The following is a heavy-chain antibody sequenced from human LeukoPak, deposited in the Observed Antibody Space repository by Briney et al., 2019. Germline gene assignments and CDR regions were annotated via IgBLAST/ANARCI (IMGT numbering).Heavy chain of an antibody. CDR2: INPNSGGT. J-gene: IGHJ5*02. CDR1: GYTFTGYY. Sequence: ASVKVSCKASGYTFTGYYMHWVRQAPGQGLEWMGWINPNSGGTNYAQKFQGRVTITRNTSISTAYMELSSLRSEDTAVYYCARVPTLDYGRVKDWFDPWGQGTLVTVSS. CDR3: ARVPTLDYGRVKDWFDP. V-gene: IGHV1-2*02. D-gene: IGHD4-17*01.